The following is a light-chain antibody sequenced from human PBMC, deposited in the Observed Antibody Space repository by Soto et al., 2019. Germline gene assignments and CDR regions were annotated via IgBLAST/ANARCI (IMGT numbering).Light chain of an antibody. CDR3: ASGEDRLATVI. CDR2: INN. V-gene: IGLV1-47*02. Sequence: QSVLTQPASVSGTPGQNVFISCAGSSYNIGGTNYVYWYQQLPGAALKLLMPINNVRPSGVREPISGSKFGTEASPAISGLRSEAEDESYCASGEDRLATVIFGGGTKLTVL. J-gene: IGLJ2*01. CDR1: SYNIGGTNY.